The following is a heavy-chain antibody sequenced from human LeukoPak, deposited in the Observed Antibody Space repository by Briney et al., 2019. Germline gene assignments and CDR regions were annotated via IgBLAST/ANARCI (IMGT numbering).Heavy chain of an antibody. D-gene: IGHD3-10*01. CDR1: GFTFSSYG. CDR3: GKVSGLGSGPRGREFDC. CDR2: ISGSAGSI. V-gene: IGHV3-23*01. Sequence: PGGSLRLSCAASGFTFSSYGMSWVRQAAGKGLEWVSVISGSAGSIYYAESVKGRFTISRDNSKNTLYLQIKNLRVEDTAIYYCGKVSGLGSGPRGREFDCWGQGTLVTVSS. J-gene: IGHJ4*02.